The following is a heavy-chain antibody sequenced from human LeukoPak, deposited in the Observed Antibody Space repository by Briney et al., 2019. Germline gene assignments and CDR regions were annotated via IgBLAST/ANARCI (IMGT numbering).Heavy chain of an antibody. CDR3: ARDHGDYVWGSYRPMFDY. CDR1: GFTFSSYS. CDR2: ISSSSSTI. J-gene: IGHJ4*02. V-gene: IGHV3-48*01. D-gene: IGHD3-16*02. Sequence: PGRSLRLSCAASGFTFSSYSMNWVRQPPGKGLEWVSYISSSSSTIYYADSVKGRFTISRDNAKNSLYLQMNSLRAEDTAVYYCARDHGDYVWGSYRPMFDYWGQGTLVTVSS.